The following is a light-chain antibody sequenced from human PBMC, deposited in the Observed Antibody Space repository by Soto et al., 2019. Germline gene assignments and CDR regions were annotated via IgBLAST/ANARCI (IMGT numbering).Light chain of an antibody. CDR2: LGS. J-gene: IGKJ3*01. Sequence: EIVMTQSPLSLPVTPGEPASISCRSSQSLLHGTGYNYLDWYLQKPGQSPQLLVQLGSMRASRVPDRFSGSGSRPDFALKSSRVEVEDVQVYYCMHVLQAAGTSSPGTTVH. CDR1: QSLLHGTGYNY. V-gene: IGKV2-28*01. CDR3: MHVLQAAGT.